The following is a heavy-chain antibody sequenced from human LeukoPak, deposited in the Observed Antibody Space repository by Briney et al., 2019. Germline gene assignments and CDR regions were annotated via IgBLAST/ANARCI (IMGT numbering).Heavy chain of an antibody. D-gene: IGHD6-19*01. CDR1: GFTFSSYE. V-gene: IGHV3-48*03. J-gene: IGHJ6*03. CDR2: ISSSGSTI. CDR3: ARDLSSQWLVRYYYYYMDV. Sequence: AGGSLRLSCAASGFTFSSYEMNWVRQAPGKWLEWVSYISSSGSTIYYADSVKGRFTISRDNAKNSLYLQMNSLRAEDTAVYYCARDLSSQWLVRYYYYYMDVWGKGTTVTVSS.